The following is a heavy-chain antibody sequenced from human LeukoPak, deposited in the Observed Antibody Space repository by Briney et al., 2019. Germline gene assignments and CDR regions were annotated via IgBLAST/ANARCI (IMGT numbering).Heavy chain of an antibody. CDR1: GFTFINYG. D-gene: IGHD4-17*01. V-gene: IGHV3-30*18. J-gene: IGHJ4*02. CDR2: ISYDATNK. CDR3: ANYGDYQYFDY. Sequence: GGSLRLSCAASGFTFINYGMHWVRQAPGKGLEWVAVISYDATNKYYAGSVKGRFTISRDNSKNALYLQMNSLKTDDTAVYYCANYGDYQYFDYWGQGTPVTVSS.